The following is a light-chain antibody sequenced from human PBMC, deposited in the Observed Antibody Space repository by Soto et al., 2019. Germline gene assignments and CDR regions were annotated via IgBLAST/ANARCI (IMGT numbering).Light chain of an antibody. CDR1: SSDVGAYNY. V-gene: IGLV2-8*01. CDR2: EDT. J-gene: IGLJ3*02. CDR3: SSFESSNTGV. Sequence: QSALTQPPSASGSPGQSVTISCTGTSSDVGAYNYVSWYQQHADEAPHLVIYEDTKRPSGVPDRFSGYKSANTASLTVSGLQAEDEADYYCSSFESSNTGVFGGGTKLTVL.